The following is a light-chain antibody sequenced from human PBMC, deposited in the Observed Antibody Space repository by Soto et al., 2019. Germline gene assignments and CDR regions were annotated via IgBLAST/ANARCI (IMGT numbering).Light chain of an antibody. V-gene: IGLV2-14*01. CDR1: SSDVGGSNY. J-gene: IGLJ2*01. CDR2: DVS. Sequence: QSALTQPASVSGSPGQSITLSCTGTSSDVGGSNYVSWYQQHPGKAPKLMIYDVSNRPSGVSNRFSGSKSGNTASLTISGLQAEDEADYYRSSYTSSSTRVFGGGTKLTVL. CDR3: SSYTSSSTRV.